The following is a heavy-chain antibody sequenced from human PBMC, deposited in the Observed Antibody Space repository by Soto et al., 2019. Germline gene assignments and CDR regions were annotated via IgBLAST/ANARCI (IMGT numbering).Heavy chain of an antibody. D-gene: IGHD3-22*01. CDR1: GYTCTSYG. J-gene: IGHJ4*02. Sequence: VQLVQSGAEVKKPGASVKVSCKASGYTCTSYGISWVRHAPGHALEWMGWISAYNGNTNYAQKLQGRVTMTTDTSTRTAYMERRRLRSDDTAVYYCARVHAIVTSDYWGQGPLVTVSS. CDR3: ARVHAIVTSDY. V-gene: IGHV1-18*01. CDR2: ISAYNGNT.